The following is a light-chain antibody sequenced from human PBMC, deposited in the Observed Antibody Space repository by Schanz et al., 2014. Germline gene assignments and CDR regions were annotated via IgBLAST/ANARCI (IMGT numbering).Light chain of an antibody. V-gene: IGKV3-11*01. CDR2: DAS. J-gene: IGKJ1*01. Sequence: VLTQSPGTLSLSPGERATLSCRASQSVSTYLAWYQQKPGQAPRLLIYDASTRATDIPARFSGSGSGTDFTLTISSLEPEDFAVYYCQQYGMTFGQGTKVEVK. CDR3: QQYGMT. CDR1: QSVSTY.